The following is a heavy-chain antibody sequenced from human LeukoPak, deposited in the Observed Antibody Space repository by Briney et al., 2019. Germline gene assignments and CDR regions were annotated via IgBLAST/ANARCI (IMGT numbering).Heavy chain of an antibody. CDR1: GGSISSYC. J-gene: IGHJ5*02. D-gene: IGHD3-9*01. CDR2: IYYSGST. V-gene: IGHV4-59*08. CDR3: ARGMYYDILTGLPNWFDP. Sequence: SETLSLTCTVSGGSISSYCWSWIRQPPGKGLEWIGYIYYSGSTNYNPSLKSRVTISVDTSKNQFSLKLTSVTAADTAVYYCARGMYYDILTGLPNWFDPWGQGTLVTVSS.